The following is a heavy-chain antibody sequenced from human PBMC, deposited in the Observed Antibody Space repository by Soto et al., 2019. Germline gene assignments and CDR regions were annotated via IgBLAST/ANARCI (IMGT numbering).Heavy chain of an antibody. CDR1: GGSIGSGGYW. J-gene: IGHJ4*02. D-gene: IGHD2-2*01. CDR2: VSYTGNT. Sequence: QVQLQESGPGLMQPSQTLSLTCTVSGGSIGSGGYWWSWIRQHPGRGLEWIGFVSYTGNTQYNPSLKSRVNISVDTSTKQFSLNLSSVTAADTAVYYCARGTLVWGQGTLVTVSS. CDR3: ARGTLV. V-gene: IGHV4-31*03.